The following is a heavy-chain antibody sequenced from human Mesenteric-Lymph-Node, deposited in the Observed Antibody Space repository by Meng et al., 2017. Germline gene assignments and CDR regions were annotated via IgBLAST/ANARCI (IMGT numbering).Heavy chain of an antibody. CDR1: GGSIIDSTW. V-gene: IGHV4-4*02. J-gene: IGHJ3*02. Sequence: SETLSLTCAVSGGSIIDSTWWSWVRQPPGKGLEWIGEIYHGGNTNYNPSLKSRVTISVDTSKNQFSLKLSSVTAADTAVYYCARQYYYDSSGYLGSHDAFDIWGQGTMVTVSS. D-gene: IGHD3-22*01. CDR2: IYHGGNT. CDR3: ARQYYYDSSGYLGSHDAFDI.